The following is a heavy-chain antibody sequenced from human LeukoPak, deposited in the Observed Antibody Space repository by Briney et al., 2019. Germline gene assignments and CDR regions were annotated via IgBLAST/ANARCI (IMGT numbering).Heavy chain of an antibody. D-gene: IGHD3-10*01. CDR3: ARRVTMVRGVITNNWFDP. CDR2: IYYSGST. V-gene: IGHV4-59*08. J-gene: IGHJ5*02. CDR1: GGSISSYY. Sequence: SETLSLTCTVSGGSISSYYWSWIRQPPGKGLEWIGYIYYSGSTNYNPSLKSRVTISVDTSKNQFSLKLSSVTAADTAAYYCARRVTMVRGVITNNWFDPWGQGTLVTVSS.